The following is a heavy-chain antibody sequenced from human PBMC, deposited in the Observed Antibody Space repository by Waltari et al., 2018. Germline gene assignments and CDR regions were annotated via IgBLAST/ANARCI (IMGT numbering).Heavy chain of an antibody. Sequence: TCGYYWGWIRQPPGKGLEWIGSIYHSGSTYYNPSLKSRVTISVDTSKNQFSLKLSSVTAADTAVYYCARLQGYSSSWYVDYWGQGTLVTVSS. CDR1: TCGYY. J-gene: IGHJ4*02. CDR3: ARLQGYSSSWYVDY. V-gene: IGHV4-38-2*01. D-gene: IGHD6-13*01. CDR2: IYHSGST.